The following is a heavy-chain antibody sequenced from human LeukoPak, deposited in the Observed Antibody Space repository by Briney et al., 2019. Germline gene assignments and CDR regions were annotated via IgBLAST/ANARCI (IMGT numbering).Heavy chain of an antibody. J-gene: IGHJ3*02. CDR2: IRYDGSNK. CDR3: ARVTYYDSSGYYSPDAFDI. V-gene: IGHV3-30*02. Sequence: PGGSLRLSCAASGFTFSSYGMHWVRQAPGKGLEWVAFIRYDGSNKYYADSVKGRFTISRDNSKNTLYLQMNSLRAEDTAVYYCARVTYYDSSGYYSPDAFDIWGQGTMVTVSS. CDR1: GFTFSSYG. D-gene: IGHD3-22*01.